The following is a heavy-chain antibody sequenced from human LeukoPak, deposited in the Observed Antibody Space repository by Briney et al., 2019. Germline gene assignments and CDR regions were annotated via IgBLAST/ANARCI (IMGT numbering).Heavy chain of an antibody. V-gene: IGHV1-18*01. CDR2: VSTYSGNT. D-gene: IGHD2-15*01. J-gene: IGHJ5*02. CDR3: SRDLGYCSFGFILGSCNRKWFDP. Sequence: ASVKVSCKASGYTFTHYGISWVRQAQGQGLEWTGWVSTYSGNTNYVQKFQGRVAMTADTSTDTVYMELKSLRSDDTATYYCSRDLGYCSFGFILGSCNRKWFDPCGQGTLVSVSS. CDR1: GYTFTHYG.